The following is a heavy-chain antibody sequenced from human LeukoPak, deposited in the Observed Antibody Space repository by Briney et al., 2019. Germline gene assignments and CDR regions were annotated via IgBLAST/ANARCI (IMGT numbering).Heavy chain of an antibody. CDR3: ARGYSNYYYYYMDV. Sequence: PGGSLRLSCAASGFTVSSNYMSWVRQAPGKGLEWVSVIYSGGSTYYADSVKGRFTISRDNSKNTLYLQMNSLRAEDTAVYYCARGYSNYYYYYMDVWGKGTTVTVSS. CDR1: GFTVSSNY. D-gene: IGHD4-11*01. CDR2: IYSGGST. J-gene: IGHJ6*03. V-gene: IGHV3-53*01.